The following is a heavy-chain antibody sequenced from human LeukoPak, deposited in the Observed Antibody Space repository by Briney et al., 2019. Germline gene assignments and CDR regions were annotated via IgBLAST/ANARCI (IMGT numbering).Heavy chain of an antibody. CDR2: IYTSGST. V-gene: IGHV4-61*02. D-gene: IGHD1-26*01. CDR3: ARGVLVGATTQYVWFDP. CDR1: GGSISSSSYY. Sequence: PSETLSLTCTVSGGSISSSSYYWSWIRQPAGKGLEWIGRIYTSGSTNYNPSLKSRVTMSVDTSKNQFSLKLSSVTAADTAVYYCARGVLVGATTQYVWFDPWGQGTLVTVSS. J-gene: IGHJ5*02.